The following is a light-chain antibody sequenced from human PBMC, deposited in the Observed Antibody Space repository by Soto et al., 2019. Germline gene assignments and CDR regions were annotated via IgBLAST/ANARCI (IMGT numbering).Light chain of an antibody. J-gene: IGKJ5*01. Sequence: EIVLTQSPATLSLSPGERATLSCRASQSVSSYLAWYQQKPGQAPRLLIYDAHNRATGIPARFSGSGSGTDFTLTISSLEPEDFAVYYCQQRSNWPVTFGQGTRLEIK. CDR2: DAH. V-gene: IGKV3-11*01. CDR1: QSVSSY. CDR3: QQRSNWPVT.